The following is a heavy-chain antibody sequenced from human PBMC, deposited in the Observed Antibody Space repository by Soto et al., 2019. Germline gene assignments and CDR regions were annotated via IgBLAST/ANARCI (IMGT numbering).Heavy chain of an antibody. Sequence: SETLSLTCAVHGGSFSGYYWDWIRQPPGKGLEWIGEVNHGGTTNYNPSLKSRVTISVDTPKNQFSPKLSSVTAADTAVYYCARGSIAARGYYYYGMDVWGQGTTVTVSS. CDR2: VNHGGTT. J-gene: IGHJ6*02. V-gene: IGHV4-34*01. CDR1: GGSFSGYY. D-gene: IGHD6-6*01. CDR3: ARGSIAARGYYYYGMDV.